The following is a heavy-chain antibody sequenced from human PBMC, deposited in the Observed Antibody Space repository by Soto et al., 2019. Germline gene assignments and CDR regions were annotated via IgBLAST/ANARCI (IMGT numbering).Heavy chain of an antibody. J-gene: IGHJ6*02. CDR3: TRANNYGMDV. CDR2: ISIDGSNT. Sequence: GGSLRLSCAASGFTFSGYWMHWVRQPPGKGLVWVSRISIDGSNTIYADSVKGRFTISRDNARNTLYLQMNSLRAEDTAVYYCTRANNYGMDVWGQGTTVTVSS. V-gene: IGHV3-74*01. CDR1: GFTFSGYW.